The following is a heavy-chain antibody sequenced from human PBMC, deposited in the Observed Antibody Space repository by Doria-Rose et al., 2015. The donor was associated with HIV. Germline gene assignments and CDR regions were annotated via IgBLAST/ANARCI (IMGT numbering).Heavy chain of an antibody. CDR3: ARIKSSRWYHKYYFAF. J-gene: IGHJ4*01. D-gene: IGHD6-13*01. Sequence: QVTLKESGPVLVKPTETLTLTCTVSGVSLSSPGMGASWIRQPPGKALEWLANIFSDDERSYKTSLKSRLTISRGTSKRQVVLTMTDRDPVVTATYYCARIKSSRWYHKYYFAFWGHGTLVIVSA. V-gene: IGHV2-26*01. CDR2: IFSDDER. CDR1: GVSLSSPGMG.